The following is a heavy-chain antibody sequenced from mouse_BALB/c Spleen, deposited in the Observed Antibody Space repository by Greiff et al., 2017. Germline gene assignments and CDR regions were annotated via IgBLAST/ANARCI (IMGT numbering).Heavy chain of an antibody. CDR1: GYNFTSYW. V-gene: IGHV1-55*01. CDR3: ARGGNWAWFAY. Sequence: VQLQQPGAELVKPGTSVKLSCKASGYNFTSYWINWVKLRPGQGLEWIGDIYPGSGSTNYNEKFKSKATLTVDTSSSTAYMQLSSLASEDSALYYCARGGNWAWFAYWGQGTLVTVSA. J-gene: IGHJ3*01. CDR2: IYPGSGST. D-gene: IGHD4-1*01.